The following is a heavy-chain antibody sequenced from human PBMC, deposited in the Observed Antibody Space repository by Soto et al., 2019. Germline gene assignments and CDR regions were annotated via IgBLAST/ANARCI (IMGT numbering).Heavy chain of an antibody. CDR3: ASPAGADYTFDY. D-gene: IGHD4-4*01. CDR2: IYYRGYT. J-gene: IGHJ4*02. Sequence: SETLSLTCAVSGGSITSSSYYWGWIRQAPGRGLEWIGTIYYRGYTYYNPSLESRVTISADTSKNQLSLNLRSVTAADTAVYYCASPAGADYTFDYWGQGILVTVPQ. V-gene: IGHV4-39*01. CDR1: GGSITSSSYY.